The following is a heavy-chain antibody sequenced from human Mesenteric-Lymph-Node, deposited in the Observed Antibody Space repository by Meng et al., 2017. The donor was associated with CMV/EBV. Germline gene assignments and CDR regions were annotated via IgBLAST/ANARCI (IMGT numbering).Heavy chain of an antibody. Sequence: GESLKISCAASGFSVENKYMIWVRKAPGKGLEWVSSISSSSSYIYYADSVKGRFTISRDNAKNSLYLQMNSLRAEDTAVYYCARGGVVVAIATPDSWGQGTLVTVSS. CDR2: ISSSSSYI. CDR1: GFSVENKY. V-gene: IGHV3-21*01. D-gene: IGHD2-21*01. CDR3: ARGGVVVAIATPDS. J-gene: IGHJ4*02.